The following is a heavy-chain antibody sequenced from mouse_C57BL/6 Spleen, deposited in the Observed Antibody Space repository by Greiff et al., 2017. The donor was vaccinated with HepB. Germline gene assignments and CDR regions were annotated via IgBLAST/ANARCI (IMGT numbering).Heavy chain of an antibody. J-gene: IGHJ4*01. V-gene: IGHV1-15*01. Sequence: QVQLKESGAELVRPGASVTLSCKASGYTFTDYEMHWVKQTPVHGLEWIGAIDPETGGTAYNQKFKGKAILTADKSSSTAYMELRSLTSEDSAVYYWTRGGDYWGQGTSVTVSS. CDR3: TRGGDY. CDR2: IDPETGGT. CDR1: GYTFTDYE.